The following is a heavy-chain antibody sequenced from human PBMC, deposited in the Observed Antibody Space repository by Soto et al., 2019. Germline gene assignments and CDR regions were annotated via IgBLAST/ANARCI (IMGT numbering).Heavy chain of an antibody. CDR1: GGSFSDSA. V-gene: IGHV1-69*01. CDR3: ARGGIVAVPAALSSYDDYTNYRFDS. CDR2: IIPMFAAT. Sequence: QVLLAQSGAEVRNPGSSMNVSCKASGGSFSDSAFSWVRQAPGQGLEWMGGIIPMFAATKYAQRFQGRVTITADASTRTGYLALSSLTSADSAVYYCARGGIVAVPAALSSYDDYTNYRFDSWGQGTLVSVSS. D-gene: IGHD2-15*01. J-gene: IGHJ4*02.